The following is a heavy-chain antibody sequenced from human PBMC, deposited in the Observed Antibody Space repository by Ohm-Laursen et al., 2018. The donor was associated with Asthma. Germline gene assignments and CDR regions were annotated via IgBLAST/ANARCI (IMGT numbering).Heavy chain of an antibody. CDR3: ARSHYDILTGYFPFDI. CDR1: GGSISSGGYY. D-gene: IGHD3-9*01. Sequence: TLSLTCTVSGGSISSGGYYWSWIRQHPGKGLEWIGYIYYSGSTYYNPSLKSRVTILVDTSKNQFSLKLSSVTAADTAVYYCARSHYDILTGYFPFDIWGQGTMVTVSS. V-gene: IGHV4-31*03. J-gene: IGHJ3*02. CDR2: IYYSGST.